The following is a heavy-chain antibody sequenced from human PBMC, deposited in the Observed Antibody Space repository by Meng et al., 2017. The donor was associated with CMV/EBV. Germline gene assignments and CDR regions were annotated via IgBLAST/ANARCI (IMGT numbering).Heavy chain of an antibody. CDR2: IYPGDSDT. Sequence: KVSCKGSGYSFTSYWIGWVRQMPGKGLEWMGIIYPGDSDTRYSPSFQGQVTISADKSISTAYLQWSSLKASDTAMYYCARYDYRSGGSCYFLSYYYGMDVWGQGTTVTVSS. CDR3: ARYDYRSGGSCYFLSYYYGMDV. CDR1: GYSFTSYW. J-gene: IGHJ6*02. D-gene: IGHD2-15*01. V-gene: IGHV5-51*01.